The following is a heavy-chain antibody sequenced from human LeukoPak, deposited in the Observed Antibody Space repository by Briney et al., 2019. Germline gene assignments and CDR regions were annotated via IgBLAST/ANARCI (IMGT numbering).Heavy chain of an antibody. CDR3: AKVSDRDSSGYYWGFEY. CDR1: GGSIGGYN. CDR2: IYYSGST. J-gene: IGHJ4*02. V-gene: IGHV4-59*08. Sequence: PSETLSLTCSVSGGSIGGYNWNWIRQPPGKGLECIGYIYYSGSTNYNPSLKSRVTISVDTSRNQFSLKLTSVTAADTAVYYCAKVSDRDSSGYYWGFEYWGQGTLVTVSS. D-gene: IGHD3-22*01.